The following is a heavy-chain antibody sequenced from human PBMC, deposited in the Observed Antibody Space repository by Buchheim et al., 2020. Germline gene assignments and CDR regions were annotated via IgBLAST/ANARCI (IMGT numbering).Heavy chain of an antibody. CDR1: GFTFSSYG. CDR3: AKDPGADYYYGMDV. Sequence: QVQLVESGGGVVQPGRSLRLSCAASGFTFSSYGMHWVRQAPGKGLEWVAVISYDGSNKYYADSVKGRFTISRDNSKNPLYLQMNSVRAEDTAVYYCAKDPGADYYYGMDVWGQGTT. J-gene: IGHJ6*02. CDR2: ISYDGSNK. V-gene: IGHV3-30*18.